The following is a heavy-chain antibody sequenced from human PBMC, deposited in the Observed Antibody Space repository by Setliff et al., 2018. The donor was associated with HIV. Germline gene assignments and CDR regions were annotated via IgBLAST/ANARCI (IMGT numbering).Heavy chain of an antibody. J-gene: IGHJ3*01. CDR3: ATDRHYYDSSDYPANPFDV. Sequence: GASVKVSCKASGGTFINSAFNWVRQAPGQGLEWMGSIIPIFGTGNYAQNFQGRVTITADGTTSTAYMELTSLRSEDTAVYYFATDRHYYDSSDYPANPFDVWGQGTLVTVSS. D-gene: IGHD3-22*01. CDR1: GGTFINSA. V-gene: IGHV1-69*13. CDR2: IIPIFGTG.